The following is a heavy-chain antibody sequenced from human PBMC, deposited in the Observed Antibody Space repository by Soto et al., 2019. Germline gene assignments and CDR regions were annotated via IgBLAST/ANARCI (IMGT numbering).Heavy chain of an antibody. CDR1: GFTFSSYA. Sequence: GESLKISCAASGFTFSSYAMNWVRQAPGKGLEWVSVITGSGDATYYADSVKGRFTISRDNSKNTLYVQMNSLRAEDTAVYYCAKAISGYNAPLDHWGQGTRVTVSS. V-gene: IGHV3-23*01. CDR3: AKAISGYNAPLDH. J-gene: IGHJ4*02. D-gene: IGHD1-20*01. CDR2: ITGSGDAT.